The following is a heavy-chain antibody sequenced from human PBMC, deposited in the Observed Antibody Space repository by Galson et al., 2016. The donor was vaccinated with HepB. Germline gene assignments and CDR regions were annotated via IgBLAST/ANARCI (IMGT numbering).Heavy chain of an antibody. CDR3: AKRDYFDNNDYIPLFDC. CDR1: GFTFSTYA. J-gene: IGHJ4*02. Sequence: SLRLSCAASGFTFSTYAMSWVRQAPGKGLEWVSAITGNGATTYYTDSVKGRFTVSRDNSKNTLYLQMNGLRVDDTALYYCAKRDYFDNNDYIPLFDCWGQGTLVTVSS. CDR2: ITGNGATT. D-gene: IGHD3-9*01. V-gene: IGHV3-23*01.